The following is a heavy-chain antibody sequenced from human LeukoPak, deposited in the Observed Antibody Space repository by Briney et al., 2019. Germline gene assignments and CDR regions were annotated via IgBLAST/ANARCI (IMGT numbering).Heavy chain of an antibody. Sequence: GASVKVSCKASGYTFTSNYIHWVRQAPGQGLEWMGMIYPRDGSTSYAQKFQGRVTMTRDTSTSTVYMELSSLRSEDTAVYYCARWGSGSYNINYWGQGTLVTVSS. CDR3: ARWGSGSYNINY. V-gene: IGHV1-46*01. J-gene: IGHJ4*02. CDR2: IYPRDGST. D-gene: IGHD1-26*01. CDR1: GYTFTSNY.